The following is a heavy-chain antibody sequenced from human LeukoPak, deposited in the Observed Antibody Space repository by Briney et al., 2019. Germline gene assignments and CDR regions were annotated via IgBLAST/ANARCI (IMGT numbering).Heavy chain of an antibody. J-gene: IGHJ4*02. CDR3: ARYCSSTSCYFFDS. V-gene: IGHV4-59*08. Sequence: SETLSLTCTVSAGSISSYYWSWIRQPPGKGLEWIGYVYYSGSTNYNPSLKSRDTISVDTSKNQFSLKLSSVTAADTAVYYCARYCSSTSCYFFDSWGQGTLVTVSS. CDR2: VYYSGST. D-gene: IGHD2-2*01. CDR1: AGSISSYY.